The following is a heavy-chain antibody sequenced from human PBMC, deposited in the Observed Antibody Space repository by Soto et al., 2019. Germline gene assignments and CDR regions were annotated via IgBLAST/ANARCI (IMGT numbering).Heavy chain of an antibody. V-gene: IGHV4-34*01. CDR2: INHSGST. D-gene: IGHD3-3*01. Sequence: PSETLSLTSAVYGGSFRGYHWSWIRQPPGKGQEWIGEINHSGSTHYNPSLKSRATISVDTSKSQFSLKLSSVTAADTAVYYCARALVGYDFWSGYYTGSQYFDFCSQGTLVTVSS. CDR1: GGSFRGYH. J-gene: IGHJ4*02. CDR3: ARALVGYDFWSGYYTGSQYFDF.